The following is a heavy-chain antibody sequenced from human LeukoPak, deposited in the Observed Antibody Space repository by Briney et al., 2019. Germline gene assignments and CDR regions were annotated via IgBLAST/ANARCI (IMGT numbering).Heavy chain of an antibody. CDR2: INHSGST. Sequence: SETLSLTCGVYGGSFSNYYWSWISQPPGKGLEWIGEINHSGSTNYNPSLKSRVTISVDTSKNQFSLKLSSVTAADTAVYYCARGRYGGKYWGQGTLVTVSS. D-gene: IGHD4-23*01. J-gene: IGHJ4*02. V-gene: IGHV4-34*01. CDR3: ARGRYGGKY. CDR1: GGSFSNYY.